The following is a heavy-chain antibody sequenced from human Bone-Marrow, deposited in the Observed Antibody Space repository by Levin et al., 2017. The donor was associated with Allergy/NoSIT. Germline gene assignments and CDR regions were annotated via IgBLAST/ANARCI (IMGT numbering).Heavy chain of an antibody. Sequence: PGGSLRLSCAASGFTFSSYWMSWVRQAPGKGLEWVANIKQDGSEKYYVDSVKGRFTISRDNAKNSLYLQMNSLRAEDTAVYYCARSVVVAANIGARPSSFYYYYYMDVWGKGTTVTVSS. J-gene: IGHJ6*03. CDR1: GFTFSSYW. CDR2: IKQDGSEK. V-gene: IGHV3-7*03. D-gene: IGHD2-15*01. CDR3: ARSVVVAANIGARPSSFYYYYYMDV.